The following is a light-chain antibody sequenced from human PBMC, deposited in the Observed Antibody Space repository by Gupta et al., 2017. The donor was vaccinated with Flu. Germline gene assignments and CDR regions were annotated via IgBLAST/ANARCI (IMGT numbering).Light chain of an antibody. CDR3: QVWDTNNDHWV. V-gene: IGLV3-21*02. CDR1: NIGSET. CDR2: DDR. Sequence: SYVLTQPPSVSVAPGQTARITCGGNNIGSETVHWYQQKPGQAPVLVVCDDRDRPSGIPERFSGSNSGNTATLTISRVEAGDEADYYCQVWDTNNDHWVFGGGTMLTVL. J-gene: IGLJ3*02.